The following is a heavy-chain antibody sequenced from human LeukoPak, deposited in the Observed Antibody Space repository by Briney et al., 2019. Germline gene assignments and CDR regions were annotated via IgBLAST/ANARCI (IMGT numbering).Heavy chain of an antibody. D-gene: IGHD3-9*01. V-gene: IGHV4-4*02. CDR2: IYHSGST. Sequence: SETLSLTCAVSGGSISSSNWWSWVRQPPGKGLEWTGEIYHSGSTNYNPSLKSRVTISVDKSKNQFSLKLSSVTAADTAVYYCARGFDLHYYYYMDVWGKGTTVTVSS. J-gene: IGHJ6*03. CDR1: GGSISSSNW. CDR3: ARGFDLHYYYYMDV.